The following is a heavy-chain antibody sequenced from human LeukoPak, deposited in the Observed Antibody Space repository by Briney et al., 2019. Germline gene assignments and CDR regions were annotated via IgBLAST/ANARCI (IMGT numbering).Heavy chain of an antibody. CDR1: GGSISSGSYY. Sequence: SETLSLTCTVSGGSISSGSYYWSWIRQPAGKGLEWIGRIYTSGSTNYNPSLKSRVTISVDTSKNQFSLKLSSVTAADTAVYYCAREIRNYYGSGSYYTNFDHWGQGTPVTVSS. CDR3: AREIRNYYGSGSYYTNFDH. J-gene: IGHJ4*02. D-gene: IGHD3-10*01. V-gene: IGHV4-61*02. CDR2: IYTSGST.